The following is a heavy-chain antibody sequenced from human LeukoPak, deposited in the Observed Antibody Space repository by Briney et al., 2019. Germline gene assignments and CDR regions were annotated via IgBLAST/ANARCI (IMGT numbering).Heavy chain of an antibody. J-gene: IGHJ3*02. CDR1: GYTLSSYG. V-gene: IGHV1-18*01. Sequence: ASVKVSCKASGYTLSSYGITWVRQAPGQGLEWMGWISAYNGNTNYAQNLQGRVTMTTDTSTSTAYLELKSLSSDDTAVYYCARASGSYCSSTSCNDAFDIWGQGTMVTVSS. CDR2: ISAYNGNT. D-gene: IGHD2-2*01. CDR3: ARASGSYCSSTSCNDAFDI.